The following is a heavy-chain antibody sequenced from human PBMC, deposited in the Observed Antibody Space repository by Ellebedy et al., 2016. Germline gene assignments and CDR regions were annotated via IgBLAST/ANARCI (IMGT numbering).Heavy chain of an antibody. Sequence: SETLSLTCSVSGDSIRGSRYYWAWIRQTPGKGLEWIGSFKFGGSTYFKPSLQTRVTISVDTSNNQFSLKLTSVTAADTAVYYCARDTSALRYFVWGQGTLVTVSS. CDR2: FKFGGST. CDR1: GDSIRGSRYY. CDR3: ARDTSALRYFV. J-gene: IGHJ4*02. D-gene: IGHD3-9*01. V-gene: IGHV4-39*07.